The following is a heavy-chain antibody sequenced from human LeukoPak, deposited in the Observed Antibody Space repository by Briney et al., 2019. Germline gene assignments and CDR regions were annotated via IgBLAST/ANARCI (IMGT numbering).Heavy chain of an antibody. Sequence: GGSLRLSCTASGFTFSDFAMMWLRQSPGKGPEWVAAIRGGGGGAFADSVRGRFTISRDNSKNTLFLQMNSLRAEDTAVYYCARSATGNNGGAFDGWGTGTTVTV. CDR2: IRGGGGGA. CDR1: GFTFSDFA. V-gene: IGHV3-23*01. D-gene: IGHD1/OR15-1a*01. CDR3: ARSATGNNGGAFDG. J-gene: IGHJ3*01.